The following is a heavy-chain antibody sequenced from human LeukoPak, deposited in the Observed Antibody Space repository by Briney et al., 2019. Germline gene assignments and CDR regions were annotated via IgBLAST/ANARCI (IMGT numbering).Heavy chain of an antibody. J-gene: IGHJ6*02. Sequence: ASVKVSCKAPGYTFTGYYMHWVRQAPGQGLEWMGWINPNSGGTNYAQKFQGRVTMTRDTSISTAYMELSRLRSDDTAVYCCARERYCSSTSCRYYYYGMDVWGQGTTVTVSS. CDR2: INPNSGGT. V-gene: IGHV1-2*02. CDR1: GYTFTGYY. CDR3: ARERYCSSTSCRYYYYGMDV. D-gene: IGHD2-2*01.